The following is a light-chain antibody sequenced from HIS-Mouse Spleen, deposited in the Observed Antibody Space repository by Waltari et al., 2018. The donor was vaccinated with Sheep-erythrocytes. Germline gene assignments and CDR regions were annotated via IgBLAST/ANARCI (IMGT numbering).Light chain of an antibody. J-gene: IGLJ3*02. V-gene: IGLV2-23*01. CDR3: CSYAGSSTPWV. CDR2: EGS. Sequence: QSALTQPASVSGSPGQSIPISCPGPSGDVGSYNLVPWYQQHPGKAPKRMIYEGSKRPSGVSNRFSGSKSGNTASLTISGLQAEDEADYYCCSYAGSSTPWVFGGGTKLTVL. CDR1: SGDVGSYNL.